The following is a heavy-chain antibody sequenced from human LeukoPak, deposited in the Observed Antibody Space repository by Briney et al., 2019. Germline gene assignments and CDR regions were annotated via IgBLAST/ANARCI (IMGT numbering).Heavy chain of an antibody. V-gene: IGHV4-39*07. CDR3: HYDFVWGTLDS. Sequence: SETLSLTCAVSGDSISSTNSYWGWIRQPPGRGLEWIASFYHLGGTYYNPSFKSRVTISVDTSKNQLSLRLTSVTAADTAVYYCHYDFVWGTLDSWGQGTLVTVSS. CDR2: FYHLGGT. D-gene: IGHD3-16*01. J-gene: IGHJ4*02. CDR1: GDSISSTNSY.